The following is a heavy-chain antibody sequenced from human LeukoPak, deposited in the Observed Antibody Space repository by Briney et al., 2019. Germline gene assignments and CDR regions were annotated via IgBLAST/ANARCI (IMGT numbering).Heavy chain of an antibody. Sequence: ASVKVSCKASGYTFTGYYMHWVRQAPGQGLEWMGWVNPNSGGTNYAQKFQGRVTMTRDTSISTAYMELSRLRSDDTAVYYCARGGVYYYDSSGVPHHPGWYFDLWGRGTLVTVSS. CDR2: VNPNSGGT. CDR3: ARGGVYYYDSSGVPHHPGWYFDL. D-gene: IGHD3-22*01. CDR1: GYTFTGYY. V-gene: IGHV1-2*02. J-gene: IGHJ2*01.